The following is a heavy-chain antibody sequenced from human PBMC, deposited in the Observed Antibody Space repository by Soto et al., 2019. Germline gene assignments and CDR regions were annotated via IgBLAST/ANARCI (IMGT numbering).Heavy chain of an antibody. Sequence: PSETLSLTCTVSGGSISSYYWSWIRQPPGKGLEWTGYIYYSGSTNYNPSLKSRVTISVDTSKNQFSLKLSSVTAADTAVYYCASHRSGYSHGIFDYWGQGTMVTVSS. CDR2: IYYSGST. J-gene: IGHJ4*02. D-gene: IGHD5-18*01. V-gene: IGHV4-59*01. CDR3: ASHRSGYSHGIFDY. CDR1: GGSISSYY.